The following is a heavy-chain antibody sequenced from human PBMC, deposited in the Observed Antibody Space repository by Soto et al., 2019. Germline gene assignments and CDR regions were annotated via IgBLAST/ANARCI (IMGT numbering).Heavy chain of an antibody. D-gene: IGHD5-12*01. Sequence: QVPLVQSGVEVKTPGASVKVSCQASGYTFFTYDISWVRQAPGQGLEWMGWISTYSGDTKYAQKFQGRVTMTTDTSTTTAYLELSSLRSYDTAVYYCARHHGPTTSENWFDPWGQGTMVTVSS. CDR3: ARHHGPTTSENWFDP. CDR2: ISTYSGDT. J-gene: IGHJ5*02. V-gene: IGHV1-18*01. CDR1: GYTFFTYD.